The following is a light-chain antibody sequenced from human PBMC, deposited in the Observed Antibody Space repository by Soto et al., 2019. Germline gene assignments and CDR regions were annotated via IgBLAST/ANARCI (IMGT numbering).Light chain of an antibody. Sequence: EIVMTQSPLSLPVTPGEPASISCTSSQSLLYSDGNNYLDWYLQKPGQSPQLLIQLGSNRASGVXDXXSGSGSGTDFTLRISRVEAEDVGVYLCMQALKTPLTFGGGTKVEMK. CDR2: LGS. J-gene: IGKJ4*01. V-gene: IGKV2-28*01. CDR1: QSLLYSDGNNY. CDR3: MQALKTPLT.